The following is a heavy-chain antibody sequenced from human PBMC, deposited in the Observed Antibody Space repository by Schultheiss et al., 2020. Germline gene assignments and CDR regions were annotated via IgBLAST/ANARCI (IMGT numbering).Heavy chain of an antibody. V-gene: IGHV1-69*01. Sequence: KISCKASGGTFSSYAISWVRQAPGQGLEWMGGIIPIFGTANYAQKFQGRVTITADESTSTAYMELSSLRSEDTAVYYCARDSEYYYDSSGSLALNAFDIWGQGTMVTVSS. CDR1: GGTFSSYA. J-gene: IGHJ3*02. CDR2: IIPIFGTA. CDR3: ARDSEYYYDSSGSLALNAFDI. D-gene: IGHD3-22*01.